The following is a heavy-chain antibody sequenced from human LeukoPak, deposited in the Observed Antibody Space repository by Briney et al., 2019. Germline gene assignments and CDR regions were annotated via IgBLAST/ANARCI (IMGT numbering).Heavy chain of an antibody. CDR2: INPSGGST. J-gene: IGHJ3*02. D-gene: IGHD4-11*01. CDR3: ARVGVGTVTQYAFDI. V-gene: IGHV1-46*01. CDR1: GYTFTSYY. Sequence: SVKVSYKASGYTFTSYYMHWVRQAPGQGLEWMGIINPSGGSTSYAQKFQGRVTMTRDTSTSTVYMELSSLRSEDTAVYYCARVGVGTVTQYAFDIWGQGTMVTVSS.